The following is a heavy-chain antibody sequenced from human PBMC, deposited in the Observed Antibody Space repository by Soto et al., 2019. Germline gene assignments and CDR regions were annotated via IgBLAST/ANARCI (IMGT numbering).Heavy chain of an antibody. CDR3: AREGRGKKAGYNGLVSLGY. CDR1: RDTFTSYY. J-gene: IGHJ4*02. CDR2: IIPIFNST. Sequence: ASVKVSCKAPRDTFTSYYINWVRQAPGHGLEWLGRIIPIFNSTKYAQSFQGRVTITADKSTSTASLELSSLRSDDTAVYYCAREGRGKKAGYNGLVSLGYWGQGTLVTVSS. V-gene: IGHV1-69*06. D-gene: IGHD2-2*02.